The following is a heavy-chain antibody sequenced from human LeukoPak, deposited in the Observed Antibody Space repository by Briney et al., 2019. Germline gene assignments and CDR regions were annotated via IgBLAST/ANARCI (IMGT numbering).Heavy chain of an antibody. CDR1: GFAFDEHG. Sequence: GSLRLSCTASGFAFDEHGMSWIRQSSGKGLEWIGEIHNSGTTNYNPSLNSRVTISEDTSKNQFYLNLSSVTAADTAVYYCARRYYYNLGSFPFDFWGQGTLVTVSS. J-gene: IGHJ4*02. CDR2: IHNSGTT. D-gene: IGHD3-10*01. CDR3: ARRYYYNLGSFPFDF. V-gene: IGHV4-34*01.